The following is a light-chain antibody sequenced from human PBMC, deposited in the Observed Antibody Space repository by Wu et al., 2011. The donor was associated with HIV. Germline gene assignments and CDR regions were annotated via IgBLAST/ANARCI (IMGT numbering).Light chain of an antibody. J-gene: IGKJ2*01. Sequence: EIVLTQSPGILSLSPGERATLSCRASQSVSSNYVAWYQQKPGQAPRLLIYGAANKATGIPDRFSGSGSGTDFTLTISRLEPEDFAVYYCKLYGSSPYTFGQGTKLEIK. CDR3: KLYGSSPYT. V-gene: IGKV3-20*01. CDR2: GAA. CDR1: QSVSSNY.